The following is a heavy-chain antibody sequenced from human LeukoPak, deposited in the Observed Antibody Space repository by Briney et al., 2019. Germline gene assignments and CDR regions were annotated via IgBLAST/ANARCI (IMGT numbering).Heavy chain of an antibody. CDR2: ICTSRST. CDR3: AKDSGYSSGWSMPSLITQYHCSWFDP. Sequence: PLGALSLTCAVSGGSISDYYWSWIRQPPGKGLEWSGRICTSRSTNYNPSIKSRVTMSVIPSKNQFSLKLSSVTAADTAVYYCAKDSGYSSGWSMPSLITQYHCSWFDPWGQGTLVTVSS. CDR1: GGSISDYY. J-gene: IGHJ5*02. D-gene: IGHD6-19*01. V-gene: IGHV4-4*07.